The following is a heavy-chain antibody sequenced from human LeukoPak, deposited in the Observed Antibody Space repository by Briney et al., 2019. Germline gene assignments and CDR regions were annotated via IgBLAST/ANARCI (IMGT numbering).Heavy chain of an antibody. CDR1: GYSFTSYW. CDR2: IYPGDSDT. CDR3: ARLSTISVTDAADY. D-gene: IGHD6-19*01. Sequence: GESLKISCKASGYSFTSYWIGWVRQMPGKGLEWMGIIYPGDSDTRYSPSFQGQVTISADKSISTASLQWSSLKASDTAMYYCARLSTISVTDAADYWGQGTLVTVSS. J-gene: IGHJ4*02. V-gene: IGHV5-51*01.